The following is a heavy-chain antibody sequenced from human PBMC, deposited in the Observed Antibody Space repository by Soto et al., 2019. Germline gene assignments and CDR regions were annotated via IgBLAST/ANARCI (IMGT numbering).Heavy chain of an antibody. CDR1: GYTFSTYS. CDR3: ARDWDNSGWGGGRGMDV. D-gene: IGHD6-19*01. V-gene: IGHV1-18*01. J-gene: IGHJ6*02. CDR2: INAFNGNT. Sequence: QVQLVQSGAEVKKPGASVKVSCKGSGYTFSTYSITWMRQAPGQGLEWMGWINAFNGNTNYAQKFQGRVTMTTDTSTSTVYMALRSLRSDDTAVYYCARDWDNSGWGGGRGMDVWGHGTTVIVSS.